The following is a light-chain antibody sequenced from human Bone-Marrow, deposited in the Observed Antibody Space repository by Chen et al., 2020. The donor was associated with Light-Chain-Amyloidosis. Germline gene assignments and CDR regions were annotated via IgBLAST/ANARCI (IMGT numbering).Light chain of an antibody. CDR3: QVWDRSSDRPV. Sequence: SYVLTPPSSVSVVPGQPATTACGGNNIGSTSVHWYQQTPGQAPLLVVDDDSDRPSGIPERLSGSNSGNTATLTISRVEAGDEADYYCQVWDRSSDRPVFGGGTKLTVL. J-gene: IGLJ3*02. CDR1: NIGSTS. CDR2: DDS. V-gene: IGLV3-21*02.